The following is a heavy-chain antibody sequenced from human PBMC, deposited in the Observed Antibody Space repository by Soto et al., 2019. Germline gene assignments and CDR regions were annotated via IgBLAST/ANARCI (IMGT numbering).Heavy chain of an antibody. Sequence: QVQLQESGPGLVKPSQTLSLTCTVSGGSISSGGYYWSWIRQHPGKGLEGIGYIYYSGSTYYNPSLMSRVNISVDTSKNQFSLKLISVTAADTAVYYCARSGYSSSWGGYYYYGMDVWGQGTTVTVSS. J-gene: IGHJ6*02. V-gene: IGHV4-31*03. CDR1: GGSISSGGYY. D-gene: IGHD6-13*01. CDR3: ARSGYSSSWGGYYYYGMDV. CDR2: IYYSGST.